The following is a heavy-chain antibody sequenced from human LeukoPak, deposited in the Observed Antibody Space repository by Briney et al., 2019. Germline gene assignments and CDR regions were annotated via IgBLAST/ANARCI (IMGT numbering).Heavy chain of an antibody. J-gene: IGHJ4*02. CDR3: AKGVVVVPAKYYFDY. D-gene: IGHD2-15*01. CDR1: GFTFSSYG. CDR2: IRYDGSNK. V-gene: IGHV3-30*02. Sequence: GGSLRLSCAASGFTFSSYGMHWVRQAPGKGLEWVAFIRYDGSNKYYADSVKGRFTISRDNSKNTLYLQMNSLRAEDTAVYYCAKGVVVVPAKYYFDYWGQGTLVTVSS.